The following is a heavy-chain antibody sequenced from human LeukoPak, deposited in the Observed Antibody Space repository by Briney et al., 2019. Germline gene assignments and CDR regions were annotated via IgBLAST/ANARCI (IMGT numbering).Heavy chain of an antibody. D-gene: IGHD3-22*01. CDR1: DGSLSGYY. CDR2: INHSGSA. Sequence: SETLSLTCAVYDGSLSGYYWSWIRQPPGKGLEWIGEINHSGSANYNPSLKSRVTISVDTSKNQFSLKLSSVTAADTALYYCARYSGYYLSYFDSWGQGTLVTVSS. V-gene: IGHV4-34*01. CDR3: ARYSGYYLSYFDS. J-gene: IGHJ4*02.